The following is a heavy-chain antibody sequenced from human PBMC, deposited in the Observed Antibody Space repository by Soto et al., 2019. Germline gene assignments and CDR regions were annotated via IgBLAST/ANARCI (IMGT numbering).Heavy chain of an antibody. V-gene: IGHV3-49*03. CDR2: IRRKAYGGTT. CDR1: GFTFGDYA. J-gene: IGHJ6*02. Sequence: PGGSLRLSCTASGFTFGDYAMSWFRQAPGKGLEWVGFIRRKAYGGTTEYAASVKGRFTITRDDSKSIAYLQMNSLKTEDTAVYYCTRVRVVVKAYGMDVWGQGXTVTVSS. D-gene: IGHD2-21*01. CDR3: TRVRVVVKAYGMDV.